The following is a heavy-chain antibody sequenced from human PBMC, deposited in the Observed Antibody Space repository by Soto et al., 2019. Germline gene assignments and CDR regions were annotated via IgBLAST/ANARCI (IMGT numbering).Heavy chain of an antibody. CDR2: ISGSGVSP. D-gene: IGHD6-19*01. V-gene: IGHV3-23*01. CDR3: ARVLGRVAVDWYFDL. Sequence: EVQLLESGGGLLQPGGSLRLSCAASGFTFSIYAMSWVRRAPGKGLEWVSAISGSGVSPYYADSVKGRFTVSRDNSKDTVYLQVNSLRVEDTAVYYCARVLGRVAVDWYFDLWGRGTLVTVSS. CDR1: GFTFSIYA. J-gene: IGHJ2*01.